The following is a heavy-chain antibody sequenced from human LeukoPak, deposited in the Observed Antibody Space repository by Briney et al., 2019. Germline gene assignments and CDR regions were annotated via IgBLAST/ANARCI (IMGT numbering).Heavy chain of an antibody. Sequence: SETLSLTCAVYGGFFSGYYWSWIRQPPGKGLEWIGEINHSGSTNYNPSLKSRVTISVDTSKNQFSLKLSSVTAADTAVYYCARHGRYSGSYLNWFDPWGQGTLVTVSS. CDR2: INHSGST. V-gene: IGHV4-34*01. J-gene: IGHJ5*02. CDR3: ARHGRYSGSYLNWFDP. D-gene: IGHD1-26*01. CDR1: GGFFSGYY.